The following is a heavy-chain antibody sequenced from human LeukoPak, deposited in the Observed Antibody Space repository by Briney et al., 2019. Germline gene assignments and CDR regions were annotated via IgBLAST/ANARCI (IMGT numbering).Heavy chain of an antibody. D-gene: IGHD3-22*01. V-gene: IGHV3-48*02. CDR3: ARASSGYGSHYYFYGMDV. Sequence: GGSLRLSCVASGFTFSSYSMNWVRQAPGKGLEWVSYIDSSSSTIYYADSVKGRFTNSRDTAKNSLYLQINSLRDEDTAVYYCARASSGYGSHYYFYGMDVWGQGTTVTVSS. CDR2: IDSSSSTI. J-gene: IGHJ6*02. CDR1: GFTFSSYS.